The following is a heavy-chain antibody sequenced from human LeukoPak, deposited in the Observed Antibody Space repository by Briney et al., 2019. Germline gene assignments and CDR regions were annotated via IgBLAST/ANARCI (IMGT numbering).Heavy chain of an antibody. CDR3: AKVVGATFSY. CDR2: ISYDGSNK. V-gene: IGHV3-30*18. Sequence: GGSLRLSCAASGFPFSSYGMHWVRQAPGKGLEWVAVISYDGSNKYYADSVKGRFTISRDNSKNTLYLQMSSLRAEDTAVYYCAKVVGATFSYWGQGTLVTVSS. CDR1: GFPFSSYG. J-gene: IGHJ4*02. D-gene: IGHD1-26*01.